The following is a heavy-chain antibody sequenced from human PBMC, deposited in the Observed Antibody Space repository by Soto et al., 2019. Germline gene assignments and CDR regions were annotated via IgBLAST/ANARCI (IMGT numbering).Heavy chain of an antibody. D-gene: IGHD6-6*01. J-gene: IGHJ6*02. CDR2: IYPGDSDT. CDR1: GYSFASYW. CDR3: ARTRSFTLGFYYDGMDV. Sequence: GESLKISYQGSGYSFASYWIGWVRQMPGKDLEWMGIIYPGDSDTRYSPSFQGQVTISADKSLRTAYLQWTSLKASDTALYYCARTRSFTLGFYYDGMDVWGQGTTVTSP. V-gene: IGHV5-51*01.